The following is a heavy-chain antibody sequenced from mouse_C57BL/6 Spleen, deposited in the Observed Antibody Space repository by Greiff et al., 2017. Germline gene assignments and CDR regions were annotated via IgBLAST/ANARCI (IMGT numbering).Heavy chain of an antibody. CDR3: ARQEGGRGWYFEV. D-gene: IGHD1-1*01. CDR1: GFTFSSYG. Sequence: DVKLVESGGDLVKPGGSLKLSCAASGFTFSSYGMSWVRQTPDKRLEWVATISSGGSYTYYPDSVKGRFTISRDNAKNTLYLQMSSLKSEDTAMYYCARQEGGRGWYFEVWGTGTTVTVAS. CDR2: ISSGGSYT. J-gene: IGHJ1*03. V-gene: IGHV5-6*02.